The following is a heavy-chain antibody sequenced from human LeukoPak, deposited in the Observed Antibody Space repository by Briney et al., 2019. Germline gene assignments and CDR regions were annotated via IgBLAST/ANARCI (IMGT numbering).Heavy chain of an antibody. CDR2: ISWDGKIT. Sequence: ETLSLTCAVYGGSFSGYYWSWVRLRPGKGLEWVSLISWDGKITHYAEAVKGRFTISRDNSKNSLDLQMSSLRHEDTAFYYCARDKGADVQTGGFESWGQGTLVTVSA. CDR3: ARDKGADVQTGGFES. CDR1: GGSFSGYY. J-gene: IGHJ4*02. V-gene: IGHV3-43*01. D-gene: IGHD2-8*02.